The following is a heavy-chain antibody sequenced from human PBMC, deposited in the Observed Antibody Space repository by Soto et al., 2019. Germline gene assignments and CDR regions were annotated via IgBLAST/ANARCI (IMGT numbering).Heavy chain of an antibody. D-gene: IGHD4-17*01. CDR1: GASISGYY. CDR3: AREEWYGDYDRELKWVFDY. CDR2: IYYSGST. V-gene: IGHV4-59*01. J-gene: IGHJ4*02. Sequence: PSETLSLTCTVSGASISGYYWNWIRQPPGKGLEWIGYIYYSIYYSGSTNYNPSLKSRVTISVDTSKNQFSLKLSSVTAADTAVYYCAREEWYGDYDRELKWVFDYWGQGTLVTVSS.